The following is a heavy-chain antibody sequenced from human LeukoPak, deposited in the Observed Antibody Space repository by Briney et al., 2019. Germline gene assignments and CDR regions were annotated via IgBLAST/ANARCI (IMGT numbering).Heavy chain of an antibody. CDR3: AKVGGRYCSGTSCYSYYYYMDV. J-gene: IGHJ6*03. CDR2: TNSDGSGT. CDR1: GFTFSAYC. V-gene: IGHV3-74*01. D-gene: IGHD2-2*01. Sequence: GGSLRLSCAASGFTFSAYCMYWVRQTLGKGLVCVSQTNSDGSGTTSADSVKSRFTISRDTAQSTLYLQMYSLRAEDTAVYYYAKVGGRYCSGTSCYSYYYYMDVWAKGTTVTVP.